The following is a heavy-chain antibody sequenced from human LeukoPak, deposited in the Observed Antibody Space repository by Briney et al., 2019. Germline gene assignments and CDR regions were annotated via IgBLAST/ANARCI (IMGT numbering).Heavy chain of an antibody. J-gene: IGHJ4*02. Sequence: GGSLRLSCAASGFTFSSYAMHWVRQAPGKGLEWVAVISYDGSNKYYADSVKGRFTISRDNSKNTLYLQMNSLRAEDTAVYYCARDPFRIQLWHPYFDYWGRGTLVTVSS. CDR2: ISYDGSNK. CDR1: GFTFSSYA. V-gene: IGHV3-30*04. CDR3: ARDPFRIQLWHPYFDY. D-gene: IGHD5-18*01.